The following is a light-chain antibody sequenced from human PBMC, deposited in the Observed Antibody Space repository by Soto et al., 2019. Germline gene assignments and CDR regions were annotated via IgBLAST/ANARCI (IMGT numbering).Light chain of an antibody. J-gene: IGLJ1*01. Sequence: QSVLTQPASVSGPPGQSITISCTGTSSDVGGYNYVSWYQQHPGKAPKLMIYDVSNRPSGVSNRFSGSKSGNTASLTISGLQAEDEADYYCSSYTSSSTFLVFGTGTKVTVL. CDR3: SSYTSSSTFLV. CDR1: SSDVGGYNY. CDR2: DVS. V-gene: IGLV2-14*01.